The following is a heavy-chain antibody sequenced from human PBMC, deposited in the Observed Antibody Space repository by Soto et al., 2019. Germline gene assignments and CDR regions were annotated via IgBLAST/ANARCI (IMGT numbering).Heavy chain of an antibody. V-gene: IGHV3-74*01. CDR2: INSDASHT. J-gene: IGHJ6*02. CDR1: GFTFSTYW. CDR3: ARVEVYDFWSGYYQNYYGMDV. D-gene: IGHD3-3*01. Sequence: PGGSLRLSCAASGFTFSTYWMHWIRQVPGKGLEWVSRINSDASHTYYADSVKGRFTISRDNAKNTLYLQMNSLRAEDTAVYYCARVEVYDFWSGYYQNYYGMDVWGQGTTVTVSS.